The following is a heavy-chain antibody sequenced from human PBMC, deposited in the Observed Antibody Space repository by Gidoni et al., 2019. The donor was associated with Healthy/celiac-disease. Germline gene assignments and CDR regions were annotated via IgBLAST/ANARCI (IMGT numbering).Heavy chain of an antibody. CDR2: INHSGRT. Sequence: QVQLQQWGAGLLKPSETLSLTCPVYGGSFSGISWSWIRQPPGKGLEWIGEINHSGRTNYNPSLKSRVTISVDTSKNQFSLKLSSVTAADTAVYYCARLTVTTRGKPRYYYYGMDVWGQGTTVTVSS. D-gene: IGHD4-17*01. CDR3: ARLTVTTRGKPRYYYYGMDV. V-gene: IGHV4-34*01. J-gene: IGHJ6*02. CDR1: GGSFSGIS.